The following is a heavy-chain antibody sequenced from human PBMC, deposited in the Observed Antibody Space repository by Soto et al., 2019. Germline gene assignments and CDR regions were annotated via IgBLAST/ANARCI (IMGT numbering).Heavy chain of an antibody. CDR2: IKNKPDGGTT. CDR1: GLPFQNPW. CDR3: ATVGYCGGDWCYASYYGMDV. D-gene: IGHD2-21*02. V-gene: IGHV3-15*01. J-gene: IGHJ6*02. Sequence: GGSLRLPCSVSGLPFQNPWKTWVPRAPGEGLEWVGRIKNKPDGGTTDYAAPVKGRFIISRDDSKNMLYLQMHSLKTEDTAVYYCATVGYCGGDWCYASYYGMDVWGQGTTVTVSS.